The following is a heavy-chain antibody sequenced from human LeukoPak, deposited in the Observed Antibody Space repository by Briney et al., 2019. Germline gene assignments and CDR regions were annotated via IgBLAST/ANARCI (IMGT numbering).Heavy chain of an antibody. CDR2: IYYSGST. J-gene: IGHJ4*01. CDR1: GGSISSYY. Sequence: PSETLSLTCTVSGGSISSYYWSWIRQPPGKGLEWIGYIYYSGSTNYTPSLKSRVTISVDTSKNQCSLKLSSVTAADTAVYYCARAIGAVAGVGYWGQGTLVTVSS. V-gene: IGHV4-59*01. CDR3: ARAIGAVAGVGY. D-gene: IGHD6-19*01.